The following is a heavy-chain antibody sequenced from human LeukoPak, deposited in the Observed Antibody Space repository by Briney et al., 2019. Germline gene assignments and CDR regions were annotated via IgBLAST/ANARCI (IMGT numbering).Heavy chain of an antibody. CDR2: IYSGGST. Sequence: GWSLRLSCAASGFTVSSNFMSWVRQAPGKGLEWVSVIYSGGSTYYADSVKGRFTISRDNSKNTLYLQMNSLRVEDTAVYYCALGLVTDYSGQGTLVTVSS. V-gene: IGHV3-66*01. CDR3: ALGLVTDY. J-gene: IGHJ4*02. D-gene: IGHD3-9*01. CDR1: GFTVSSNF.